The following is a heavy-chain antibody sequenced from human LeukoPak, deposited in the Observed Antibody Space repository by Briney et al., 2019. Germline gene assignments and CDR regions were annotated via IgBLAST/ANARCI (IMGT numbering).Heavy chain of an antibody. CDR2: ISGSGGST. J-gene: IGHJ4*02. V-gene: IGHV3-23*01. Sequence: PGGSLRLSCAASGFTFSSYAMSWVRQAPGKGLEGVSAISGSGGSTYYADSVKGGFTISRDNSKNTLYLQMNNLRAEDTAVYYCAKDFLYSSSWSTYYFDYWGQGTLVTVSS. CDR1: GFTFSSYA. D-gene: IGHD6-13*01. CDR3: AKDFLYSSSWSTYYFDY.